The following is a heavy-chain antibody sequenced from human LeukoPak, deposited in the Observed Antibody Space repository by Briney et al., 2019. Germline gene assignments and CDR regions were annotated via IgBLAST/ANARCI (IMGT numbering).Heavy chain of an antibody. CDR1: GFTFSTYG. J-gene: IGHJ4*02. D-gene: IGHD3-3*01. Sequence: PGGSLRLSCSASGFTFSTYGMHWVRQAPGKGLEWVAFIRFDGSDKYYADSVKGRFTISRDNSKNTVYLQMNSLRAEDTAVYYCARVHYDFWSGYYNFDYWGQGTLVTVSS. CDR2: IRFDGSDK. CDR3: ARVHYDFWSGYYNFDY. V-gene: IGHV3-30*02.